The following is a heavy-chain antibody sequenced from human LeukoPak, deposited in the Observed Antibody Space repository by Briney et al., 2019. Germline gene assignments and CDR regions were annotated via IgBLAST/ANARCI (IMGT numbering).Heavy chain of an antibody. V-gene: IGHV3-23*01. J-gene: IGHJ5*02. D-gene: IGHD2-8*01. Sequence: GGSLRLSCAASGFTFSSYATSWVRQAPGKGLEWVSAISGSGGSTYYADSVKGRFTISRDNSKNTLYLQMNSLRAEDTAVYYCAKEMVYAIVTSVGFDPWGQGTLVTVSS. CDR2: ISGSGGST. CDR1: GFTFSSYA. CDR3: AKEMVYAIVTSVGFDP.